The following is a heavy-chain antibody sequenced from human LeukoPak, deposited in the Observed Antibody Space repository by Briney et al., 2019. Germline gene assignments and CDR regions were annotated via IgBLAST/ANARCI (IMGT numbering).Heavy chain of an antibody. CDR1: GYTFTSYG. CDR2: ISAHNGNT. J-gene: IGHJ3*02. V-gene: IGHV1-18*01. D-gene: IGHD2-2*03. CDR3: ARAMDIVVVPAPLDI. Sequence: ASVKVSCKASGYTFTSYGISWVRQAPGQGLEWMGWISAHNGNTNYAQKLQGRVTMTTDTSTSTAYMELRSLRSDDTAVYYCARAMDIVVVPAPLDIWGQGTMVTVSS.